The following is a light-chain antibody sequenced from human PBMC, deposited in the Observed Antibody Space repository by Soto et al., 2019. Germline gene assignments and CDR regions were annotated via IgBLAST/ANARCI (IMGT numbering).Light chain of an antibody. J-gene: IGKJ1*01. CDR2: GAS. CDR1: QSVSSN. CDR3: QQYNNWRPVT. V-gene: IGKV3-15*01. Sequence: IMHTPSSCPPYVSPPERAXXSCRASQSVSSNLAWYQQKPGQSPTLLIYGASTRATGIPARFSGRGSGTEFTLTISSLQSEDFAVYYCQQYNNWRPVTFGQGPKLDIK.